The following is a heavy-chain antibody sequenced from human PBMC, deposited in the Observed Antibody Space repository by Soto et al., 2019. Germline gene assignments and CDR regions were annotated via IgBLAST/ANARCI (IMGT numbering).Heavy chain of an antibody. J-gene: IGHJ4*02. CDR1: GFTFSSYG. CDR2: IWYDGSNK. CDR3: ARGSPIDHPILSSGLEPPFVS. V-gene: IGHV3-33*01. D-gene: IGHD3-3*01. Sequence: GVSLRLSCAASGFTFSSYGMHWVRQAPGKGLEWVAVIWYDGSNKYYADSVKVRFTISRGNSKNTLYLQMNSLRAEDTAGYYRARGSPIDHPILSSGLEPPFVSWGQGTVVTLPS.